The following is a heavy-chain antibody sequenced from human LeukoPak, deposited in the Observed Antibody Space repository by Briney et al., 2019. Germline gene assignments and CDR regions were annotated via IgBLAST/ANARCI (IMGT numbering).Heavy chain of an antibody. Sequence: ASVEVSCKASGYTFTSYDINWVRQATGQGLEWMGWMNPNSGNTGYAQKFQGRVTMTRNTSISTAYMELSSLRSEDTAVYYCARGGGWNDVGVQFYYYYGMDVWGQGTTVTVSS. J-gene: IGHJ6*02. CDR2: MNPNSGNT. CDR3: ARGGGWNDVGVQFYYYYGMDV. D-gene: IGHD1-1*01. CDR1: GYTFTSYD. V-gene: IGHV1-8*01.